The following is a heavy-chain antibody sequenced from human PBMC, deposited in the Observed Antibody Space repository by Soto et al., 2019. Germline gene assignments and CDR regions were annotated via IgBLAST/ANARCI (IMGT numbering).Heavy chain of an antibody. D-gene: IGHD3-22*01. J-gene: IGHJ5*02. CDR2: IYYSGST. CDR3: ARDQKDYYDSSGYKENWFDP. Sequence: PSKTLSLTCTVSGGSISSYYWSWIRQPPGKGLEWIGYIYYSGSTNYNPSLKSRVTISVDTSKNQFSLKLSSVTAADTAVYYCARDQKDYYDSSGYKENWFDPWGQGTLVTVSS. CDR1: GGSISSYY. V-gene: IGHV4-59*01.